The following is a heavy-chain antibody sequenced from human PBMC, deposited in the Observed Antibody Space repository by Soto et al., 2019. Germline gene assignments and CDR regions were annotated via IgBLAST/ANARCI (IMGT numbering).Heavy chain of an antibody. CDR1: GFTFSSYA. V-gene: IGHV3-23*01. CDR3: AKGRMIVVVITAYFGY. J-gene: IGHJ4*02. Sequence: GGSLRLSCAVSGFTFSSYAMSWVRQAPGKGLEWVSAISGSGGSTYYADCVKGRFTISRDNSKNTLYLQMNSLRAEDTAVYYCAKGRMIVVVITAYFGYWGQGTLVAVSS. CDR2: ISGSGGST. D-gene: IGHD3-22*01.